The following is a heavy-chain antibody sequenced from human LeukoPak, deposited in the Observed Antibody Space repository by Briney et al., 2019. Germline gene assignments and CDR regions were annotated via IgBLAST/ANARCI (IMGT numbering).Heavy chain of an antibody. CDR1: GGSFSGYY. J-gene: IGHJ4*02. Sequence: SETLSLTCAVYGGSFSGYYWSWIRQPPGKGLEWIGEINHSGSTNYNPSLKSRVTISVDTSKNQFSLKLSSVAAADTAVYYCARVAAGTDYWGQGTLVTVSS. CDR3: ARVAAGTDY. CDR2: INHSGST. V-gene: IGHV4-34*01. D-gene: IGHD6-13*01.